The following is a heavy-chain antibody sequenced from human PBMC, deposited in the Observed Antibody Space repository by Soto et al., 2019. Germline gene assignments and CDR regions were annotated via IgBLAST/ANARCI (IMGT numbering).Heavy chain of an antibody. D-gene: IGHD3-10*01. CDR2: ISTTDGGA. CDR3: AKDSGRDYFQH. Sequence: GSLKLSCAASGVTFSSYGMTWVRKTPGKGLEWVSGISTTDGGANYAYYADSVKGRFTISRDISENALYLQMDSLRVEDTAVYYCAKDSGRDYFQHWGQGTLVTVSS. J-gene: IGHJ1*01. V-gene: IGHV3-23*01. CDR1: GVTFSSYG.